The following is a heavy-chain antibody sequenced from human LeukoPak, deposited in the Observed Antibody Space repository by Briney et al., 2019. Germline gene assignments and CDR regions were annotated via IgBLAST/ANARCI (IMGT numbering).Heavy chain of an antibody. CDR2: ISSGGTTI. CDR1: GFTFSNFA. V-gene: IGHV3-48*03. Sequence: GGSLRLSCEASGFTFSNFAMNWVRRAPGKGLEWISFISSGGTTISYAESVRGRFTISRDNARNSLFLQMNSLRVEDTAVYYCARDLMPYVDPEYFDHWGQGTLVTVSS. CDR3: ARDLMPYVDPEYFDH. J-gene: IGHJ4*02. D-gene: IGHD3-9*01.